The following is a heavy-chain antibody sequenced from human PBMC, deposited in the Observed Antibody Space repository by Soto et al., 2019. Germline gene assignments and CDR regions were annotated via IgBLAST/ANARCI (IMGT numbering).Heavy chain of an antibody. CDR2: IYYSGST. CDR1: GGSISSGGYY. V-gene: IGHV4-31*03. CDR3: ARGLDSSSYYIDY. J-gene: IGHJ4*02. Sequence: TLSLTCTVSGGSISSGGYYWSWIRQHPGKGLEWIGYIYYSGSTYYNPSLKSRVTISVDTSKNQFSLKLSSVTAADTAVYYCARGLDSSSYYIDYWGQGTLVTVSS. D-gene: IGHD3-22*01.